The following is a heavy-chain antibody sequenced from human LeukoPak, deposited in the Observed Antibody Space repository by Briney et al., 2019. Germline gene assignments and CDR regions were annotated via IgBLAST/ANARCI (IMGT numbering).Heavy chain of an antibody. D-gene: IGHD6-19*01. CDR3: AKGALVAGTQSLDY. J-gene: IGHJ4*02. Sequence: SETLSLTCTVSGDSISSYYWSWIRQPAGKGLEWIGRIYSSGSTDYNPSLKSRVTISVDTSRNQFSRKLTSWTAADTAVYYCAKGALVAGTQSLDYWGQGILVTVSS. CDR1: GDSISSYY. CDR2: IYSSGST. V-gene: IGHV4-4*07.